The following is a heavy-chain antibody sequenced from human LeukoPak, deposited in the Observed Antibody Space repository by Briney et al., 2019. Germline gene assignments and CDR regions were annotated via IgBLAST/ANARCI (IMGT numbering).Heavy chain of an antibody. J-gene: IGHJ4*02. CDR3: ARASGYSYGYGSFDY. D-gene: IGHD5-18*01. V-gene: IGHV4-34*01. Sequence: SETLSLICAVYGGSFSGYYWSWIRQPPGKGLEWIGEINHSGSTNYNPSLKSRVTISVDTSKNQFSLKLSSVTAADTAVYYCARASGYSYGYGSFDYWGQGTLVTVSS. CDR1: GGSFSGYY. CDR2: INHSGST.